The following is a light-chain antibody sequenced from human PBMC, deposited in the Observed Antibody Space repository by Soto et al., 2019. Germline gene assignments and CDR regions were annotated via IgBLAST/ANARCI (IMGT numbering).Light chain of an antibody. J-gene: IGKJ4*01. CDR1: QSVSSIY. CDR2: GAS. CDR3: QQYNSYPLT. Sequence: ILLTQSPCTLTLSPGERATLSCRASQSVSSIYLAWYQQKPGQAPRLLMYGASSRATGIPERFRGSGSGTEFTLTISSLQPDDFESYYCQQYNSYPLTFGGGTKVDIK. V-gene: IGKV3-20*01.